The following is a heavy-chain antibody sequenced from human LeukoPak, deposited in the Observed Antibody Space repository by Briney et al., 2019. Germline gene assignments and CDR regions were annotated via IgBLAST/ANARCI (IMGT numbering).Heavy chain of an antibody. CDR2: IRGSNGDT. CDR1: GYNFISSG. Sequence: ASVKVSCKASGYNFISSGISWVRQVPGQGLEWMGWIRGSNGDTNYAQNLQGRVTVTTDTSTSTAYMELRSLRSDDTAVYYCVRDVGYRDYGPDSWGQGTLVTVSS. D-gene: IGHD4-17*01. J-gene: IGHJ5*01. V-gene: IGHV1-18*01. CDR3: VRDVGYRDYGPDS.